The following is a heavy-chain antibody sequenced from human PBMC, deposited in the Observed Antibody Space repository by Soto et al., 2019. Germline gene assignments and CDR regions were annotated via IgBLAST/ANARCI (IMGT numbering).Heavy chain of an antibody. D-gene: IGHD6-13*01. CDR2: IWYDGSNK. CDR1: GFTFSSYG. Sequence: QVQLVESGGGVVQPGRSLRLSCAASGFTFSSYGMHWVRQAPGKGLEWVAVIWYDGSNKYYADSVKGRFTISRDNSKNTLYLQMNSLRAEDTAVYYCARESAYSSSWYYYYGMDVWGQGTTVTVSS. CDR3: ARESAYSSSWYYYYGMDV. V-gene: IGHV3-33*01. J-gene: IGHJ6*02.